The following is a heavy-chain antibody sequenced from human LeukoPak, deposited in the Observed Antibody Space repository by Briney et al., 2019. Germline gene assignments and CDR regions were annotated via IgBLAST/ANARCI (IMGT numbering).Heavy chain of an antibody. Sequence: GGSLRLSCAASGFTFSSYGMHWARQLPGKGLVWVSRISPTGSTTSYADSVKGRFTVSRDNAKNTLYLQVNNLRAEDTAVYYCARGPNSNWSGLDFWGQGTLLTVSS. CDR2: ISPTGSTT. CDR3: ARGPNSNWSGLDF. D-gene: IGHD6-6*01. V-gene: IGHV3-74*01. CDR1: GFTFSSYG. J-gene: IGHJ4*02.